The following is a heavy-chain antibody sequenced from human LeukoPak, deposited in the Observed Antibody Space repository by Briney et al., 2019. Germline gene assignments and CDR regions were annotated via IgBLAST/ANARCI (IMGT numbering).Heavy chain of an antibody. D-gene: IGHD3-10*01. CDR1: GGTFSCYA. V-gene: IGHV1-69*13. J-gene: IGHJ6*04. CDR3: ASTYGSGSYGDYYYYGMDV. Sequence: SVKLSCKASGGTFSCYANSWVRHAPAQGHEWMGGIIPIFGTANYAQKFQGRVTITADESTSTAYMELSSLRSEDTAVYYCASTYGSGSYGDYYYYGMDVWGKGTTVTVSS. CDR2: IIPIFGTA.